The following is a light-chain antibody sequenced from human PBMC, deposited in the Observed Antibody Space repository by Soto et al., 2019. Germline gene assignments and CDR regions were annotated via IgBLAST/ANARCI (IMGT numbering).Light chain of an antibody. J-gene: IGKJ2*01. Sequence: EIVMTQSPVTLSVSPGERATLSCRASQSVSSNLAWYQQKPGQAPRLPIYGASTRATGIPARFGGSGSGTEFTLTISSVQSEDFAVYYCQHYHTWPYTFGQGTKLEIK. V-gene: IGKV3-15*01. CDR3: QHYHTWPYT. CDR1: QSVSSN. CDR2: GAS.